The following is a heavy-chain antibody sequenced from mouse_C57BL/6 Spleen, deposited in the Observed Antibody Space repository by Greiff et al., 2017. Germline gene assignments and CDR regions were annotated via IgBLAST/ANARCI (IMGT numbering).Heavy chain of an antibody. CDR1: GYSITSDY. CDR2: ISYSGST. D-gene: IGHD1-1*01. CDR3: ARRSPYYYGSSYGYFDV. V-gene: IGHV3-8*01. J-gene: IGHJ1*03. Sequence: EVHLVESGPGLAKPSQTLSLTCSVTGYSITSDYWNWIRKFPGNKLEYMGYISYSGSTYYNPSLKSRISITRDTSKNQYYLQLNSVTTEDTATYYCARRSPYYYGSSYGYFDVWGTGTTVTVSS.